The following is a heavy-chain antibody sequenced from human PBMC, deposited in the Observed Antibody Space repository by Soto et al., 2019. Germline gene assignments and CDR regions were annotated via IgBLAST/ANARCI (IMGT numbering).Heavy chain of an antibody. CDR2: IGGSGGTT. D-gene: IGHD2-15*01. V-gene: IGHV3-23*01. Sequence: EVQLLESGGGLVQPGGSLRLSCAASGFTFSSYAMSWVRQAPGKGLEGVSAIGGSGGTTYYEDSVKGRFTISRDNSKNTLYLQINSLRAEDTAVYYCAKGGDEVVATHKDAFDVWGQGTMVTVSS. CDR1: GFTFSSYA. CDR3: AKGGDEVVATHKDAFDV. J-gene: IGHJ3*01.